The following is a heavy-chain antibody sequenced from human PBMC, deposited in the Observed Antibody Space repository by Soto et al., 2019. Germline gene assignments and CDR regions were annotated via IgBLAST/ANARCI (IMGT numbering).Heavy chain of an antibody. D-gene: IGHD3-3*01. CDR1: GGSISSSYW. CDR2: IYHSGST. V-gene: IGHV4-4*02. Sequence: PSETLSLTCAVSGGSISSSYWWNWVRQPPGKGLEWIGKIYHSGSTNCNPSLKNRVTISVDKSNNQFSLRLSSVTAADTAVYFCVTSLNYDFWRDGGRHYYFDYWGQGTLVTVSS. J-gene: IGHJ4*02. CDR3: VTSLNYDFWRDGGRHYYFDY.